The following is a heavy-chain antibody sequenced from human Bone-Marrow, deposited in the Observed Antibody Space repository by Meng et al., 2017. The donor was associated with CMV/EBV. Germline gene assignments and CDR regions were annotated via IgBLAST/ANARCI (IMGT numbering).Heavy chain of an antibody. CDR2: IGTLADT. CDR3: ARASKDYLNGHWDYGMGV. CDR1: GFIFSDYD. Sequence: GESLKISCEASGFIFSDYDMHWVRQPIGKGLEWVSAIGTLADTFYPNSVKGRFTISRENAKRSVFLQINNLGAGNTAVYYCARASKDYLNGHWDYGMGVWGQGTAVTVSS. J-gene: IGHJ6*02. D-gene: IGHD1-1*01. V-gene: IGHV3-13*01.